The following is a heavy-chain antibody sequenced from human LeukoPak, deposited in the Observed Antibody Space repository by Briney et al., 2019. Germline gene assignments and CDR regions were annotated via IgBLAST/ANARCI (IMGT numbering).Heavy chain of an antibody. CDR1: GVSSNNFA. CDR3: GKTTTGYSSGRYPGWPIDY. J-gene: IGHJ4*02. D-gene: IGHD6-19*01. V-gene: IGHV3-23*01. Sequence: PGGTPRPSCAASGVSSNNFAMYWVRQAPGKGLEWVSGIFGSGGSAHYSDSVKGRFTISRDNSKSTVYLKMTSLRPEDTAVYYCGKTTTGYSSGRYPGWPIDYWGQGTLVTVSS. CDR2: IFGSGGSA.